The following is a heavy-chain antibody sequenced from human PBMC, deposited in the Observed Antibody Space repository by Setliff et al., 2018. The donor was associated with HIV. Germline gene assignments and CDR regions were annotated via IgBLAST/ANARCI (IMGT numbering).Heavy chain of an antibody. CDR3: ASEKKAWSVSDSFYEY. CDR2: VHYSGST. D-gene: IGHD3-3*01. V-gene: IGHV4-59*01. Sequence: SETLSLTCTVSGLSMSYNYWTCIRQSPGTGLEWIGYVHYSGSTRYNPSLKSRDTISVDTSKKKFSLKLTSMTATDTAVYYCASEKKAWSVSDSFYEYWGQGVPVTVSS. CDR1: GLSMSYNY. J-gene: IGHJ4*02.